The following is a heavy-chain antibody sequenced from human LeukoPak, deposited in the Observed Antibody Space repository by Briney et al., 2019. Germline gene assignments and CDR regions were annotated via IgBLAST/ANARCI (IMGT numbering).Heavy chain of an antibody. CDR2: IYYSGST. J-gene: IGHJ5*02. V-gene: IGHV4-59*08. CDR3: ARHSYYYGYNWFDP. CDR1: GGSISSYY. D-gene: IGHD3-10*01. Sequence: SETLSLTCTVSGGSISSYYWSWIRQPPGKGLEWIGYIYYSGSTNYNPSLKSRVTISVDTSKNQFSLKLSSVTAADTAVYYCARHSYYYGYNWFDPWGQGTLVTVSS.